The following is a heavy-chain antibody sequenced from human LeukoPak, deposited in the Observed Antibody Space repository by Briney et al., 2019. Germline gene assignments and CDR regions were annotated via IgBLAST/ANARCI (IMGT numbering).Heavy chain of an antibody. CDR2: ISYDGSNK. Sequence: PGGSLRLSCAASGFTFSSYAMHWVRQAPGKGLEGGAVISYDGSNKYYADSVKGRFTISRDNSKNTLYLQMNSLRAEDTAVYYCAKDLASGQWELLYYFDYWGQGTLVTVSS. CDR1: GFTFSSYA. D-gene: IGHD1-26*01. CDR3: AKDLASGQWELLYYFDY. J-gene: IGHJ4*02. V-gene: IGHV3-30-3*01.